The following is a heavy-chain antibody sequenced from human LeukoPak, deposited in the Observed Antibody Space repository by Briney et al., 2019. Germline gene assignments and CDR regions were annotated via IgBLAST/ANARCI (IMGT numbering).Heavy chain of an antibody. V-gene: IGHV4-38-2*02. D-gene: IGHD6-6*01. J-gene: IGHJ4*02. CDR2: IYHSGDT. CDR3: ARDRGRATYSSSSDY. CDR1: GYSISSGYY. Sequence: PSETLSLTCAVSGYSISSGYYWGWIRQPPGEGLEWIGTIYHSGDTYYNPSLKSRLTISVDTSKNQFSLRLTSVAAADTAVYYCARDRGRATYSSSSDYWGQGTLVTVSS.